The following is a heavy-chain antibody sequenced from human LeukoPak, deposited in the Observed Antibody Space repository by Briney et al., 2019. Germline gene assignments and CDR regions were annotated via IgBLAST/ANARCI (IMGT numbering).Heavy chain of an antibody. J-gene: IGHJ4*02. CDR2: ISAYNGNT. D-gene: IGHD1-26*01. CDR1: GYTFTSCG. CDR3: ARDGIAKWVDHLGPRSPPGVDY. V-gene: IGHV1-18*01. Sequence: GASVKVSFKASGYTFTSCGSSWVRQAPGQGLEWVGWISAYNGNTNYAQKLQGRVTMTTDTATSTAYMELRTLRSDDTAVYYCARDGIAKWVDHLGPRSPPGVDYWGQGTLVTVSS.